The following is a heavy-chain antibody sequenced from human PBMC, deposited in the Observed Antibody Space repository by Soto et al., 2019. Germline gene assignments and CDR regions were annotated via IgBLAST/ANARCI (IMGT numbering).Heavy chain of an antibody. CDR1: GFTVSSNY. V-gene: IGHV3-53*02. CDR3: ARVERYYDSSGYYQAPYNWFDP. D-gene: IGHD3-22*01. CDR2: IYSGGST. J-gene: IGHJ5*02. Sequence: EVQLVETGGGLIQPGGSLRLSCAASGFTVSSNYMSWVRQAPGKGLEWVSVIYSGGSTYYADSVKGRFTISRDNSKNTLYLQMNSLRAEDTAVYYCARVERYYDSSGYYQAPYNWFDPWGQGTLVTVSS.